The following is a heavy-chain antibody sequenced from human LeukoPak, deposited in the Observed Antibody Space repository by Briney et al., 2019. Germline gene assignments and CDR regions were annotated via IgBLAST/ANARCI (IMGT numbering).Heavy chain of an antibody. V-gene: IGHV1-18*01. CDR1: GYTFTSYG. D-gene: IGHD3-22*01. CDR3: ARGGYSSGYYKPLYYFDY. J-gene: IGHJ4*02. CDR2: ISAYNGNT. Sequence: ASVKVSCKASGYTFTSYGISWVRQAPGQGLEGMGWISAYNGNTSYPQKLQGRVTMTTDTSTSTAYMELRSLRSDDTAVYYCARGGYSSGYYKPLYYFDYWGQGTLVTVSS.